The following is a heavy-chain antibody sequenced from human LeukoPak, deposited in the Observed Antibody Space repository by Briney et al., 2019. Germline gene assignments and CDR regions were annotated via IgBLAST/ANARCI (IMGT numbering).Heavy chain of an antibody. CDR2: IYSGGST. V-gene: IGHV3-53*01. CDR3: AKTEPAPYSSSWPDY. D-gene: IGHD6-13*01. CDR1: GFTVSSNY. J-gene: IGHJ4*02. Sequence: PGGSLRLSCAASGFTVSSNYMSWVRQAPGKGLEWVSVIYSGGSTYYADSVKGRFTISRDNSKNTLYLQMNSLRAEDTAVYYCAKTEPAPYSSSWPDYWGQGTLVTVSS.